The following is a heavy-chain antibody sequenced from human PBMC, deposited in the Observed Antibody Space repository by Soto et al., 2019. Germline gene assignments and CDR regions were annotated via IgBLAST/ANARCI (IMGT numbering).Heavy chain of an antibody. CDR1: GGTFSSYA. CDR2: IIPIFGTA. J-gene: IGHJ5*02. V-gene: IGHV1-69*01. D-gene: IGHD6-6*01. CDR3: ARPVGSSPGNNWFAP. Sequence: QVQLVQSGAEVKKPGSSVKVSCKASGGTFSSYAISWVRQAPGQGHEWMGGIIPIFGTANYAQKFQGRVTITADESTGTAYLELSSLRSEDTAVYYCARPVGSSPGNNWFAPGGEGTLVTVSS.